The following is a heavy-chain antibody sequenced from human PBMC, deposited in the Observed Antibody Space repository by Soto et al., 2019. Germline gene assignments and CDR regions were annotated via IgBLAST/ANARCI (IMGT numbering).Heavy chain of an antibody. CDR2: INPSNEIT. D-gene: IGHD1-26*01. CDR3: MRGGWGDSPIDY. CDR1: GYTFRAYY. J-gene: IGHJ4*02. Sequence: QVYLLQSGAEVKKVGASVKVSCKTSGYTFRAYYVHWARRAPGRGFQWLGWINPSNEITTFSEFFQRSITMTRDTSPKTVHMELNRLTSDGTAVYYCMRGGWGDSPIDYWGQGPQVTVSS. V-gene: IGHV1-2*02.